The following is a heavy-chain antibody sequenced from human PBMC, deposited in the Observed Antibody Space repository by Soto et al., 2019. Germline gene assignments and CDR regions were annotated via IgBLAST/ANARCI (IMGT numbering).Heavy chain of an antibody. Sequence: GASVKVSCKASGYTFTSYCISWVRQAPGQGLEWMGWISAYNGNTNYAQKLQGRVTMTTDTSTSTAYMELRSLRSDDTAVYYCAIPSERRPDDAFDIWGQGTMVTVSS. CDR1: GYTFTSYC. J-gene: IGHJ3*02. CDR2: ISAYNGNT. CDR3: AIPSERRPDDAFDI. V-gene: IGHV1-18*04. D-gene: IGHD1-1*01.